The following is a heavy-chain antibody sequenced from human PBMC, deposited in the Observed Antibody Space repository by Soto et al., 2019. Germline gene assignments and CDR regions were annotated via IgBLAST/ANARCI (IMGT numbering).Heavy chain of an antibody. CDR1: GYTFTSYD. J-gene: IGHJ6*03. D-gene: IGHD3-10*01. CDR2: MNPNSGNT. V-gene: IGHV1-8*01. CDR3: AGGGVYGSVTYYNPDYFYYMDV. Sequence: GASVKVSCKASGYTFTSYDINWVRQATGQGLEWMGWMNPNSGNTGYAQKFQGRVTMTRNTSISTAYMELSSLRSADTAVYYCAGGGVYGSVTYYNPDYFYYMDVWGKGTTVTVSS.